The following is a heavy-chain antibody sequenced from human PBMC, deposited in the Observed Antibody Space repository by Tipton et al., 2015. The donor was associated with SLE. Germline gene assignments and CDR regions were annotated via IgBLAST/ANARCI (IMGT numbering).Heavy chain of an antibody. CDR2: IYYSGST. CDR1: GGSISTRSHY. J-gene: IGHJ5*02. V-gene: IGHV4-39*01. Sequence: TLSLTCNVSGGSISTRSHYWGWIRQPPGKGLEWIGNIYYSGSTNYNPSLDSRLTISLDTSKNQFSLKLSSVTASDTAVYFCVRQIREFWSVHKGGWFDPWGQGTLVTASS. D-gene: IGHD3-3*01. CDR3: VRQIREFWSVHKGGWFDP.